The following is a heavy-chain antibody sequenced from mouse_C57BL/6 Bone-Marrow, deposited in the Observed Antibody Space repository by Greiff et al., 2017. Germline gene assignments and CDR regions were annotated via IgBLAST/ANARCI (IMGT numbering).Heavy chain of an antibody. CDR2: IYPGSGST. Sequence: QVQLQQPGAELVKPGASVKMSCKASGYTFTSYWITWVKQRPGQGLEWIGDIYPGSGSTNYNEKFKSKVTLTVDTSSSTAYMQLSSLTSEDSAVYYCASGGNSDYYAMDYWGQGTSVTVSS. V-gene: IGHV1-55*01. D-gene: IGHD2-1*01. CDR3: ASGGNSDYYAMDY. J-gene: IGHJ4*01. CDR1: GYTFTSYW.